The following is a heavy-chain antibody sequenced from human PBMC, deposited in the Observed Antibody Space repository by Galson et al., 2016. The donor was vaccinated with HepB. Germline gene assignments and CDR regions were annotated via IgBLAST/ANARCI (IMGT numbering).Heavy chain of an antibody. Sequence: SETLSLTCSVSGGSIDRYYWTWIRQPPGKGLEWIGFIYYSGHTNYSPALKSRVTISVDRSRTEFSLRLTSVTAADTAVYYCARRADDAYGSGSLDYWGQGVLVTVSS. CDR2: IYYSGHT. CDR1: GGSIDRYY. CDR3: ARRADDAYGSGSLDY. V-gene: IGHV4-59*08. J-gene: IGHJ4*02. D-gene: IGHD3-10*01.